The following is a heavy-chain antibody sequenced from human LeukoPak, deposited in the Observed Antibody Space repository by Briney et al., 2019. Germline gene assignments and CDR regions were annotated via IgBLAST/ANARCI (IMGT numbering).Heavy chain of an antibody. V-gene: IGHV3-53*01. CDR1: GFIVSSDH. Sequence: GGSLRLSCAASGFIVSSDHMNWVRQAPGKGPEWVAVIYKGGNTFYADPVKGRFTISRDNSKNTVYLQMNSLRAEDTAVYYCVRAPGATWGQGTLVTVSS. D-gene: IGHD3-10*01. J-gene: IGHJ5*02. CDR3: VRAPGAT. CDR2: IYKGGNT.